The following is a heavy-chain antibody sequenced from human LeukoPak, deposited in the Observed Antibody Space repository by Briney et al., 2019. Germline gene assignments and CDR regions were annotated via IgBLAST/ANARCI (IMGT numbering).Heavy chain of an antibody. D-gene: IGHD3-10*01. V-gene: IGHV4-30-2*01. CDR1: GGSISSGGYY. J-gene: IGHJ5*02. Sequence: NTSETLSLTCTVSGGSISSGGYYWSWIRQPPGKGLEWIGYIYHSGSTYYNPSLKSRVTISVDRSKNQFSLKLSSVTAADTAVYYCARGGYYAPDPWGQGTLVTASS. CDR3: ARGGYYAPDP. CDR2: IYHSGST.